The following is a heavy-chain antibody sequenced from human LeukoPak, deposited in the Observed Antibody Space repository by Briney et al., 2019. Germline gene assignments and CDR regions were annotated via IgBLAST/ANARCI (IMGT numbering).Heavy chain of an antibody. CDR2: ISYDGSKK. V-gene: IGHV3-30*01. J-gene: IGHJ5*02. CDR3: ARDELLWFGELRNRFDP. CDR1: GFTFSIYA. D-gene: IGHD3-10*01. Sequence: PGRSLRLSCAASGFTFSIYAMLWVRQAPGKGLEWVAVISYDGSKKYYADSVKGRFTISRDNSKNTLYLQMNSLRAEDTAVYYCARDELLWFGELRNRFDPWGQGTLVTVSS.